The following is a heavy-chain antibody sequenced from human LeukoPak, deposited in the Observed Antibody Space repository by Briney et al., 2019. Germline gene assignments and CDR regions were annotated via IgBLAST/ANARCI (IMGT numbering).Heavy chain of an antibody. CDR3: AASRLGGNPLDGFDI. Sequence: GESLKISCKGSGYSFTSYWIGWVRQMPGKGLEWMGIIYPGDSDTRYSPSFRGQVIISVDKSISTAYLQWSSLEASDTAMYYCAASRLGGNPLDGFDIWGQGTMVTVPS. CDR2: IYPGDSDT. V-gene: IGHV5-51*01. D-gene: IGHD4-23*01. CDR1: GYSFTSYW. J-gene: IGHJ3*02.